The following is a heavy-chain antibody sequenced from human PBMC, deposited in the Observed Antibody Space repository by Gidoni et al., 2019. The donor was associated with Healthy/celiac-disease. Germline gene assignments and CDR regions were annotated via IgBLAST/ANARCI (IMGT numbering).Heavy chain of an antibody. CDR3: ARAGRSSSWYYFDY. CDR2: IIPIFGTA. CDR1: GGTFSSYA. D-gene: IGHD6-13*01. Sequence: QVQLVQSGAEVKKPGSSVTVSCKASGGTFSSYAISWVRQAPGQGLEWMGGIIPIFGTANYAQKFQGRVTITADESTSTAYMELSSLRSEDTAVYYCARAGRSSSWYYFDYWGQGTLVTVSS. J-gene: IGHJ4*02. V-gene: IGHV1-69*01.